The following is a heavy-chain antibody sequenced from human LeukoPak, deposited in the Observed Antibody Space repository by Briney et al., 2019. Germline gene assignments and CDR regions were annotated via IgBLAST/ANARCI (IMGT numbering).Heavy chain of an antibody. J-gene: IGHJ4*02. D-gene: IGHD3-16*02. V-gene: IGHV3-9*01. CDR3: AKGNDYVWGSFRFDY. CDR1: GSTLYDYA. CDR2: ICWNSGSI. Sequence: GRSLRLSRAAPGSTLYDYAMHWVRQTPREGPEGVSGICWNSGSIGYADSVKGRFTISRDNAKNSLYLQMNSLRAEDTALYYCAKGNDYVWGSFRFDYWGQGTLVTVSS.